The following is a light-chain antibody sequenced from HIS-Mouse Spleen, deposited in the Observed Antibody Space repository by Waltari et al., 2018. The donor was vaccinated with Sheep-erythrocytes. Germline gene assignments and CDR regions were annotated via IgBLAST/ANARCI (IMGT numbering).Light chain of an antibody. CDR1: QGISSA. CDR2: DAS. V-gene: IGKV1-13*02. Sequence: AIQLTQSPSSLSASVGDRVTITCRASQGISSALAWYQKKPGKAPKLLTYDASSLESGVPSRFSGSGSETDFTLTISSLQPEDFATYCCQQFNSYPLTFGGGTKVEIK. J-gene: IGKJ4*01. CDR3: QQFNSYPLT.